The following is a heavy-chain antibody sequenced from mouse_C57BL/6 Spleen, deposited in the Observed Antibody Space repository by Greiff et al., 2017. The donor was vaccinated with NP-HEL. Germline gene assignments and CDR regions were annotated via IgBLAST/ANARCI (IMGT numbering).Heavy chain of an antibody. CDR1: GFTFSDYY. CDR3: ARGDYYGPFAY. Sequence: EVKLVESEGGLVQPGSSMKLSCTASGFTFSDYYMAWVRQVPEKGLEWVANINYDGSSTYYLDSLKSRFIISRDNAKNILYLQMSSLKSEDTATYYCARGDYYGPFAYWGQGTLVTVSA. CDR2: INYDGSST. J-gene: IGHJ3*01. V-gene: IGHV5-16*01. D-gene: IGHD1-1*01.